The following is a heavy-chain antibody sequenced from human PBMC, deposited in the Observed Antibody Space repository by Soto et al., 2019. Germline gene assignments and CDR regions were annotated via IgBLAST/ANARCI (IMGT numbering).Heavy chain of an antibody. CDR1: GFTFSDYA. J-gene: IGHJ4*02. CDR2: MSGRGGSV. D-gene: IGHD6-13*01. V-gene: IGHV3-23*01. CDR3: AKTCGSNWLLDY. Sequence: EVQLLESGGGLVQPGGSLRLSCAGSGFTFSDYAISWVRQAQGKGLEWVSAMSGRGGSVYYADSVKGRFSISRENSKNTVYLQMSSLRGEDTAIYYCAKTCGSNWLLDYWGRGTLVTVSS.